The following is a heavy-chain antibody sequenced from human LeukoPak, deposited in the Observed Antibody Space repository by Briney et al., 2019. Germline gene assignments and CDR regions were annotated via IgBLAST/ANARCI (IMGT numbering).Heavy chain of an antibody. D-gene: IGHD2-2*01. V-gene: IGHV3-53*01. CDR2: IYSGGST. J-gene: IGHJ4*02. CDR1: GFTVSSNY. Sequence: PGGSLRLSCAASGFTVSSNYVGWVRQAPGKGLEWVSVIYSGGSTYYADSVKGRFTISRDNSKNTLYLQMNSLRAEDTAVYYCAKDPLGDIVVVPAALDYWGQGTLVTVSS. CDR3: AKDPLGDIVVVPAALDY.